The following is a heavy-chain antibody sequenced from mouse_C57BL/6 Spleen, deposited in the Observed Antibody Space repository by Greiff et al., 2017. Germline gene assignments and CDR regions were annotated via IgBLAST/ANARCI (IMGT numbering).Heavy chain of an antibody. CDR1: GYAFSSSW. J-gene: IGHJ4*01. CDR2: IYPGDGDT. CDR3: AREHYDYDGHAMDY. Sequence: QVQLQQSGPELVKPGASVKISCKASGYAFSSSWMNWVKQRPGKGLEWIGRIYPGDGDTNYNGKFKGKATLTADKSSSTAYMQLSSLTSEDSAVYFCAREHYDYDGHAMDYWGQGTSVTVSS. V-gene: IGHV1-82*01. D-gene: IGHD2-4*01.